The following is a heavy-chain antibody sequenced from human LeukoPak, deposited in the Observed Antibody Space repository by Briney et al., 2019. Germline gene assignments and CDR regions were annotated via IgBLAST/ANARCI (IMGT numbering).Heavy chain of an antibody. J-gene: IGHJ4*02. V-gene: IGHV4-59*01. CDR1: GGPISGSY. CDR2: MYNSGRT. Sequence: KPSETLPLTCTVSGGPISGSYWSWTRQPPGKGLEWIAYMYNSGRTNYNPSLKCRVTISIHTSKKPFSLKLSCLTDADTAIYYCARGIESYAAYGYWGQGILVTVSS. D-gene: IGHD4-17*01. CDR3: ARGIESYAAYGY.